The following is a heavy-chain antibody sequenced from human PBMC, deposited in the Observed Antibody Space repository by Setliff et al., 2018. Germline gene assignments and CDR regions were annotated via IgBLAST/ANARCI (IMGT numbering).Heavy chain of an antibody. CDR2: LHTSGST. V-gene: IGHV4-61*02. D-gene: IGHD1-26*01. CDR1: GGSISSGSYY. CDR3: ARDNTIVGATDY. Sequence: PSETLSLTCAVSGGSISSGSYYWSWIRQPAGKGLEWVGRLHTSGSTNYNPSLKGRVTISVDTSKNQFSLNLSSVTAADTAVHFCARDNTIVGATDYWGQGTLVTVSS. J-gene: IGHJ4*02.